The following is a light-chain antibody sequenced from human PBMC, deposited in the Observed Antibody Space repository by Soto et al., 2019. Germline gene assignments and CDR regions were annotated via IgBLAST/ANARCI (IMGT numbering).Light chain of an antibody. CDR2: SNN. CDR1: SSNIGSNT. Sequence: QSVLTQPPSASGTPGQRATISCSGSSSNIGSNTVNWYQQLPGTAPKLLIYSNNQRPSGVPDRFSGSKSGTSASLAISGLQSEDEADYYCAAWDDSLNGWVFGGGTQLTVL. V-gene: IGLV1-44*01. CDR3: AAWDDSLNGWV. J-gene: IGLJ3*02.